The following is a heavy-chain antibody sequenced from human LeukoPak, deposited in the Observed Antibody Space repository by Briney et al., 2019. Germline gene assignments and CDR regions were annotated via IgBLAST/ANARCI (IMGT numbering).Heavy chain of an antibody. D-gene: IGHD5-12*01. J-gene: IGHJ4*02. CDR1: GGSFSGYY. CDR2: INHSGST. Sequence: SETLSLTCAVYGGSFSGYYWSWIRQPPGKGLEWIGEINHSGSTNYNPSLKSRVTISVDTSKNQFSLRLSSLTAADTAVYYCARVAGGGYDSGVCDFWGQGTLVTVSS. V-gene: IGHV4-34*01. CDR3: ARVAGGGYDSGVCDF.